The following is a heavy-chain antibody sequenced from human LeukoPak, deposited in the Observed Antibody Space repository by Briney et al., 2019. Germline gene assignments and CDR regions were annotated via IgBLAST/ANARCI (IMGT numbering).Heavy chain of an antibody. CDR2: IYTSGST. CDR3: ACSPDCSSANCYRVDNGNDAFDI. CDR1: GGSIRNYY. Sequence: SETLSLTCTVSGGSIRNYYWSWIRQPPGKGLEWIGYIYTSGSTNYNPPLKSRVTISVDTCKNQFSLKLRSVTAADTAVYYWACSPDCSSANCYRVDNGNDAFDIWGQGTKVTVSS. V-gene: IGHV4-4*09. D-gene: IGHD2-2*01. J-gene: IGHJ3*02.